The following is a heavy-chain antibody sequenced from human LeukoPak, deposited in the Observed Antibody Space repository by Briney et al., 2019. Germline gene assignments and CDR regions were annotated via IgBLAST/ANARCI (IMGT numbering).Heavy chain of an antibody. D-gene: IGHD3-10*01. Sequence: SETLSLTCAVYGGSFSGYYWSWIRQPPGKGLEWIGEINHSGSTNYNPSLKSRVTISVDTSKNQFSLKLSSVTAADTAVYYCARGGLWFLPHFDYWGQGTLVTVSS. CDR2: INHSGST. J-gene: IGHJ4*02. CDR3: ARGGLWFLPHFDY. V-gene: IGHV4-34*01. CDR1: GGSFSGYY.